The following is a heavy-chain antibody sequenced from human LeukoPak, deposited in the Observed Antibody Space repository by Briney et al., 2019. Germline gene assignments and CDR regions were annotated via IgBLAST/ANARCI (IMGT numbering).Heavy chain of an antibody. V-gene: IGHV3-53*01. J-gene: IGHJ4*02. CDR3: ARSSERKYYFDY. Sequence: GGSLRLSCAASGFTVSGNYMSWVRQAPGKGLEWVSLIYSGGTTYYADSVKGRFTISRHNSKNTLYLQMNSLRAEDTAVYYCARSSERKYYFDYWGQGTLVTVSS. D-gene: IGHD3-22*01. CDR2: IYSGGTT. CDR1: GFTVSGNY.